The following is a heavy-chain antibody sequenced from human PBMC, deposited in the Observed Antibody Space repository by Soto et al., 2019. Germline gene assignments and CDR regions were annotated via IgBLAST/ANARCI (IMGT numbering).Heavy chain of an antibody. Sequence: LSTTLTVSCYAIVRRVDYWGLIRQPQGKGLEWIGSIYYSGSTYNNPSLRSRVSMSIDTSKDQFSLKLKSVTAADTALYFCARQRTSVVTQAYFDVWGPGSLVTVSS. CDR1: CYAIVRRVDY. CDR2: IYYSGST. J-gene: IGHJ4*02. CDR3: ARQRTSVVTQAYFDV. D-gene: IGHD2-21*02. V-gene: IGHV4-39*01.